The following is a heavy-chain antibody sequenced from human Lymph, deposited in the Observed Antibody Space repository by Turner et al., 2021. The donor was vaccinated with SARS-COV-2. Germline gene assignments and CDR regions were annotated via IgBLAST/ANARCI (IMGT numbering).Heavy chain of an antibody. CDR3: ARDVERYNDFWSGYSGGYGLDV. Sequence: QVQLVESGAEVKKPGASVKVSCKASGYTFTGSYMHWVGQAPGQGLEGMGWINPNSGGKNYAQKFQGRVTMTRDTSISTAYMELSRLRSDDTAGYYCARDVERYNDFWSGYSGGYGLDVWGQGTTVTVSS. J-gene: IGHJ6*02. V-gene: IGHV1-2*02. D-gene: IGHD3-3*01. CDR1: GYTFTGSY. CDR2: INPNSGGK.